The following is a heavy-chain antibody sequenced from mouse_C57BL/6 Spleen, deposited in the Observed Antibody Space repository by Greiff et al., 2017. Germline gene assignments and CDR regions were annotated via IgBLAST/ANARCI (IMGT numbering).Heavy chain of an antibody. V-gene: IGHV3-6*01. CDR1: GYSITSGYY. CDR3: ARKVPGYAMDD. J-gene: IGHJ4*01. CDR2: ISYDGSN. Sequence: EVKLLESGPGLVKPSQSLSLTCSVTGYSITSGYYWNWIRQFPGNKLEWMGYISYDGSNNYNPSLKNRISITRDTSKNQFFLKLNSVTTEDTATYYCARKVPGYAMDDWGQGTSVTVSS.